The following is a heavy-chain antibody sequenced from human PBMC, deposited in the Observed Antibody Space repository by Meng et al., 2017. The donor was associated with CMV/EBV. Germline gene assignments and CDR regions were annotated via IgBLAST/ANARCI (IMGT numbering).Heavy chain of an antibody. J-gene: IGHJ6*02. D-gene: IGHD3-16*01. Sequence: SETLSPTCAVYGGSFSGYYWSWIRQPPGKGLEWIGEINHSGSTNYNPSLKSRVTISVDTSKNQFSLKLSSVTAADTAVYYCFGSFTYYSGMDVWGQGTTVTVSS. CDR2: INHSGST. CDR1: GGSFSGYY. CDR3: FGSFTYYSGMDV. V-gene: IGHV4-34*01.